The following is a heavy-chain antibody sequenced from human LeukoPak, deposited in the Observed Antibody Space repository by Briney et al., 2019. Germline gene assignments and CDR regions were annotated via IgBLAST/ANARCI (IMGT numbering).Heavy chain of an antibody. CDR2: ISSSGGTI. CDR1: GFTFSSYE. J-gene: IGHJ3*02. D-gene: IGHD3-10*01. CDR3: ARRGIYGSGSYYLKDHHDAFDI. Sequence: PGGSLRLSCAASGFTFSSYEMNWVRQAPGEGLEWVSYISSSGGTINYADSVKGRFTISRDNAKNSLYLQMNSLRAEDTAVYYCARRGIYGSGSYYLKDHHDAFDIWGQGTMVTVSS. V-gene: IGHV3-48*03.